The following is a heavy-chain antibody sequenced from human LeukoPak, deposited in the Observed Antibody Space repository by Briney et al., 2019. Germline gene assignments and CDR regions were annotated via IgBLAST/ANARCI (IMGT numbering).Heavy chain of an antibody. CDR1: GFTFSSYS. J-gene: IGHJ6*02. CDR2: ISSSSSYI. V-gene: IGHV3-21*01. CDR3: ARDLAATITYYYYGMDV. Sequence: GGSLRLSCAASGFTFSSYSMNWVRQAPGKGLEWVSSISSSSSYIYYADSVKGRFTISRDNDKNSLYLQMNSLRAEDTAAYYCARDLAATITYYYYGMDVWGQGTTVTVSS. D-gene: IGHD5-24*01.